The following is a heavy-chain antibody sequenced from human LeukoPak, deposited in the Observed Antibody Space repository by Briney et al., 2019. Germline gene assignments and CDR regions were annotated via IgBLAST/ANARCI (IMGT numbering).Heavy chain of an antibody. CDR1: GFTFSDYY. V-gene: IGHV3-11*01. CDR3: ARKGLGGELGGFDS. D-gene: IGHD1-7*01. Sequence: GGSLRLSCAASGFTFSDYYMSWIRQAPGKGLEWVSYISSSGSTIYYADSVKGRFTISRDNAKNSLYLQMNSLRVEDTALYHCARKGLGGELGGFDSWGQGTLVTVSS. J-gene: IGHJ4*02. CDR2: ISSSGSTI.